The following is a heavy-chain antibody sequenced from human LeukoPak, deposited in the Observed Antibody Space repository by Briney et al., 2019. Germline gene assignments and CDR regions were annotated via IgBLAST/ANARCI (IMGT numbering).Heavy chain of an antibody. CDR3: AKDHRWRLWFGDYYYYMDV. CDR1: GFTFSSYG. D-gene: IGHD3-10*01. CDR2: IRYDGSNR. J-gene: IGHJ6*03. V-gene: IGHV3-30*02. Sequence: AGESLRLSCAASGFTFSSYGMHWVRQAPGKGLEWVAFIRYDGSNRYYADSVKGRFTISRDNSKNTLYLQMNSLRAEDTAVYYCAKDHRWRLWFGDYYYYMDVWGKGTTVTISS.